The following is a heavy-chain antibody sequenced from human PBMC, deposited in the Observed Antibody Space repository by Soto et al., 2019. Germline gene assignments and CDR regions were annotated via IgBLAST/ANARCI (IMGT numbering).Heavy chain of an antibody. CDR3: ARDNYYDSRLNWFDP. J-gene: IGHJ5*02. D-gene: IGHD3-22*01. Sequence: LETLSLTCAVSGGSISSSNWWSWVRQPPGKGLEWIGEIYHSGRTNYNPSLKSRVTISVDKSKNQFSLKLSSVTAADTAVYYCARDNYYDSRLNWFDPWGQGTLVTVSS. CDR1: GGSISSSNW. CDR2: IYHSGRT. V-gene: IGHV4-4*02.